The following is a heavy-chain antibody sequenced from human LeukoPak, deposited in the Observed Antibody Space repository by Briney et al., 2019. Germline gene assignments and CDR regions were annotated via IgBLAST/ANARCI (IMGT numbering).Heavy chain of an antibody. J-gene: IGHJ3*02. D-gene: IGHD6-13*01. V-gene: IGHV3-9*03. CDR2: ISWNSGSI. CDR1: GFTFDDYA. CDR3: AKDLRSSSWXAFDI. Sequence: GRSLRLSCAASGFTFDDYAMHWVRQAPGKGLEWVSGISWNSGSIGYADSVKGRFTISRDNAKNSLYLQMNSLRAEDMALYYCAKDLRSSSWXAFDIWGQGXXVTVSS.